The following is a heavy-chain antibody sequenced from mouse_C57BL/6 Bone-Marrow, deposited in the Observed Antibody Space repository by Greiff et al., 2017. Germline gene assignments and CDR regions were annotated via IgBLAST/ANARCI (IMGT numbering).Heavy chain of an antibody. V-gene: IGHV1-59*01. Sequence: VQLQQPGAELVRPGTSVKLSCKASGYTFTSYWMHWVKQRPGQGLEWIGVIDPSDSYTNYNQKFKGKATLTVDTSSSTAYMQLSILTSEDSAVYYCARFDYWGQGTTLTVSS. J-gene: IGHJ2*01. CDR2: IDPSDSYT. CDR3: ARFDY. CDR1: GYTFTSYW.